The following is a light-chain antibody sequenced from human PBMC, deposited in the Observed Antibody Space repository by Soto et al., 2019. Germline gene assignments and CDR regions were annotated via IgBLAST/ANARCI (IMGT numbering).Light chain of an antibody. Sequence: DIQMTQSPSSVSASVGDRVTITCRASQDLSSWLAWYQQKPGKAPKLLISAASSLQSGVPSRFSCSGSGTDFTLTIRSLQPEDFATYYCQQPISFPITFGQGTRLEIK. CDR3: QQPISFPIT. CDR1: QDLSSW. J-gene: IGKJ5*01. CDR2: AAS. V-gene: IGKV1D-12*01.